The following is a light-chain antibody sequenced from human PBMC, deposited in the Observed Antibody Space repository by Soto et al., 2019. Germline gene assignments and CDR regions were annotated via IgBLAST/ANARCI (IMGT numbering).Light chain of an antibody. CDR1: QSITIY. CDR3: QQHNSYPGS. Sequence: LQLTHSPSFLSAYVRDRATLTYRSSQSITIYLALYQQKPGKAPKHLIYDASTLQSGVPSRFSGSRSGTEFTLTISSLQPEEVATYYSQQHNSYPGSFGQGTRLEIK. V-gene: IGKV1-9*01. CDR2: DAS. J-gene: IGKJ5*01.